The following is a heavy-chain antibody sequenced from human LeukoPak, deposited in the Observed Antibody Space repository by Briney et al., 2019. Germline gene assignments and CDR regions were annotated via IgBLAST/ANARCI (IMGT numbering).Heavy chain of an antibody. J-gene: IGHJ6*03. Sequence: QPGGSRRLSCTASGFTFGDYGMSWVRQAPGKGLEGVGFIRRTVYGATAEYAASVKDRFTISRDDSKSIAYLQMNSLKTEYTAVYFCTREEEDDSSGYYFYYYYMDVWGTGTTVTVS. D-gene: IGHD3-22*01. CDR1: GFTFGDYG. CDR2: IRRTVYGATA. CDR3: TREEEDDSSGYYFYYYYMDV. V-gene: IGHV3-49*04.